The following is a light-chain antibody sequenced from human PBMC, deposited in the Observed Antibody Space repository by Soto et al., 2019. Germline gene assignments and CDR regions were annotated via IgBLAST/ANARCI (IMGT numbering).Light chain of an antibody. CDR2: GAS. CDR3: HLDGSSPQT. CDR1: QSVSSSY. J-gene: IGKJ1*01. Sequence: EIVLTQSPGTLSLSPGERATLSCRASQSVSSSYLAWYQQKPGQAPRLLIYGASSRATGIPDRFSGSGSGTAFPLPISRLEPQDFEVSYCHLDGSSPQTFGQGTKVEIX. V-gene: IGKV3-20*01.